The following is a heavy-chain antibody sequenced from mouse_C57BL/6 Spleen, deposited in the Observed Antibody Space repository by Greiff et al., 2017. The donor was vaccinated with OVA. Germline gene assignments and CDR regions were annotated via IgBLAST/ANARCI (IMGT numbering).Heavy chain of an antibody. V-gene: IGHV1-81*01. CDR2: IYPRSGNT. CDR1: GYTFTSYG. Sequence: VQLQESGAELARPGASVKLSCKASGYTFTSYGISWVKQRTGQGLEWIGEIYPRSGNTYYNEKFKGKATLTADKSSSTAYMELRSLTSEDSAVYFCAFYYGSSYFDYWGQGTTLTVSS. J-gene: IGHJ2*01. CDR3: AFYYGSSYFDY. D-gene: IGHD1-1*01.